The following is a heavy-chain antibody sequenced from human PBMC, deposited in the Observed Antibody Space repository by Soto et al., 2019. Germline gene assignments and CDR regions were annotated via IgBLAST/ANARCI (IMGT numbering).Heavy chain of an antibody. V-gene: IGHV1-69*02. CDR3: ARTYCAADCPRRDFDY. D-gene: IGHD2-21*02. CDR2: IIPILGIA. J-gene: IGHJ4*02. Sequence: RVSKATEKGLEWMGRIIPILGIANYAQKFQGRVTITADKSTSTAYMELSSLRSEDTAVYYCARTYCAADCPRRDFDYWGQGTLVTVTS.